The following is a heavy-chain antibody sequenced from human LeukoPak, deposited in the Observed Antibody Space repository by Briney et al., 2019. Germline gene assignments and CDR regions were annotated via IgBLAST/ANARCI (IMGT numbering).Heavy chain of an antibody. CDR3: ASHHSSSSGTPFDY. CDR1: GFTFSSYG. CDR2: IWYDGSNK. Sequence: GGSLRLSCAASGFTFSSYGMHGVRQAPGKGLEGVAVIWYDGSNKYYADSVKGRFTISRDNSTNTPYLPMNSLRAEDTAVYYCASHHSSSSGTPFDYWGQGTLVTVSS. V-gene: IGHV3-33*01. J-gene: IGHJ4*02. D-gene: IGHD6-6*01.